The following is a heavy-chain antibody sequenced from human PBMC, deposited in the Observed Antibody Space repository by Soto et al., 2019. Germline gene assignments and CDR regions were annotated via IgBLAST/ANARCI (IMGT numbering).Heavy chain of an antibody. CDR1: GFTFSSYG. CDR3: AADYYDTSGYYFAY. CDR2: VSGSGGTT. D-gene: IGHD3-22*01. J-gene: IGHJ4*02. Sequence: PGGSLRLSCAASGFTFSSYGMSWVRQAPGKGLEWVSGVSGSGGTTYYADSVKGRFTISRDNSKNTVYLQMNSLRAEDTAVYYCAADYYDTSGYYFAYWGQGTLVTVSS. V-gene: IGHV3-23*01.